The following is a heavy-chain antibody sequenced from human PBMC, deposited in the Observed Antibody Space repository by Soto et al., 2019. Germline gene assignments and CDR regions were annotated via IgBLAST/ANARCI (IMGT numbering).Heavy chain of an antibody. CDR1: GFTFSSYS. D-gene: IGHD6-13*01. CDR3: AREGSSWYYFDY. V-gene: IGHV3-21*01. J-gene: IGHJ4*02. CDR2: ISSSSSYI. Sequence: GSLRLSCAASGFTFSSYSMNWVRQAPGKGLEWVSSISSSSSYIYYADSVKGRFTISRDNAKNSLYLQMNSLRAEETAVYYCAREGSSWYYFDYWGQGTLVTVSS.